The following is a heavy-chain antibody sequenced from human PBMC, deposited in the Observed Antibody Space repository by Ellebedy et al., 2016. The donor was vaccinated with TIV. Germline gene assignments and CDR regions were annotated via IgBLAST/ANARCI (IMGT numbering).Heavy chain of an antibody. Sequence: GGSLRLSXVGSGFTFSNSWMDWVRQAPGKGLEWVGRIRRIVDGGTIDYAAPVKDRLTISRDDSKNTLYLQMNSLKTEDTALYYCTTDFSNWGQGTLVTVSS. J-gene: IGHJ4*02. V-gene: IGHV3-15*07. CDR2: IRRIVDGGTI. CDR3: TTDFSN. D-gene: IGHD3-3*01. CDR1: GFTFSNSW.